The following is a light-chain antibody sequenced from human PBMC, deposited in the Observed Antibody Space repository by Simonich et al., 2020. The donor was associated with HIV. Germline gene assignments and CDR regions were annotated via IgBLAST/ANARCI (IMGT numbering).Light chain of an antibody. CDR3: CSYAGSYTPWV. Sequence: QSALTQPRAVSGSPGQSVTISCTETSSAVGGYNYVSWSQQHPGKAPKLMIYDVRKRPSGVPDRFSGSKSGNTASLTISGLQAEDEADYYCCSYAGSYTPWVFGTGTKVTVL. CDR1: SSAVGGYNY. J-gene: IGLJ1*01. V-gene: IGLV2-11*01. CDR2: DVR.